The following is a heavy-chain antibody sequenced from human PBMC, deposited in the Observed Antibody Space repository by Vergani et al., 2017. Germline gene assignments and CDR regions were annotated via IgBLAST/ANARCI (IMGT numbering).Heavy chain of an antibody. D-gene: IGHD3-16*01. Sequence: QVQLVESGGGVVQRGGSLRLSCAPSGFTLSNYDMQWLRQGPGKGLEFVAFIQFDGSNKYYADPVKARFTLSRDFSKNTLYLQMNSLRTDDTTTYYCAKHFRGWGIDYWGQGTQVIVSS. CDR1: GFTLSNYD. V-gene: IGHV3-30*02. J-gene: IGHJ4*02. CDR2: IQFDGSNK. CDR3: AKHFRGWGIDY.